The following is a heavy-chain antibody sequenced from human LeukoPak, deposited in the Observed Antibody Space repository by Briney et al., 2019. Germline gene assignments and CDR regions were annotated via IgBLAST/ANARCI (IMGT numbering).Heavy chain of an antibody. CDR2: IIPILGIA. CDR1: GYTFTSYD. Sequence: PGAPVKVSCKASGYTFTSYDINWVRQAPGQGLEWMGRIIPILGIANYAQKFQGRVTITADKSTSTAYMELSSLRSEDTAVYYCARVRYDSSLLKYYFDYWGQGTLVTVSS. J-gene: IGHJ4*02. CDR3: ARVRYDSSLLKYYFDY. D-gene: IGHD3-22*01. V-gene: IGHV1-69*04.